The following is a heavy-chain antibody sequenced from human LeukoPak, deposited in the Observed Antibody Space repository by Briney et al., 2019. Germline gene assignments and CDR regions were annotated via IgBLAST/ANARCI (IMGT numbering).Heavy chain of an antibody. D-gene: IGHD3-10*01. CDR3: ARVPNKFGEFTDDP. V-gene: IGHV4-34*01. CDR1: GGSFSGYY. CDR2: INHSGST. Sequence: SETLSLTCAVYGGSFSGYYWSWIRQPPGKGLEWIGEINHSGSTNYNPSLKSRVTISVDTSKNQFSLKLSSVTAADTAVYYCARVPNKFGEFTDDPWGQGTLVTVSS. J-gene: IGHJ5*02.